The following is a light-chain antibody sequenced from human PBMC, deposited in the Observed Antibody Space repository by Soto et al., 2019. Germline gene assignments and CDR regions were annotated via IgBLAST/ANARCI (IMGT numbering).Light chain of an antibody. CDR3: QQRSNWLLT. J-gene: IGKJ4*01. CDR1: QSVSSY. Sequence: EIVLTQSPATLSLSPGERATLSCRASQSVSSYLAWYQQKPGQAPKLLIYDASNRATGIPARFSGSGSGTDFTLTISILAPEDFAVYYCQQRSNWLLTFGGGTKVEIK. V-gene: IGKV3-11*01. CDR2: DAS.